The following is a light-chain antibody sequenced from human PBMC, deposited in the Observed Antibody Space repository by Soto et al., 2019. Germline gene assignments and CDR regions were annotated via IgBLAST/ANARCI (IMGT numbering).Light chain of an antibody. J-gene: IGKJ1*01. CDR3: QQRSNWPPGT. V-gene: IGKV3-15*01. CDR2: GAS. Sequence: EKVMTHSPATLSVSPWEIATLSCGASQSVSSDLAWYQQKPGQAPRLLIYGASTRATGIPARFSGSGSGTEFTLSISSLQSEDFAVYYCQQRSNWPPGTFGQGTKVDIK. CDR1: QSVSSD.